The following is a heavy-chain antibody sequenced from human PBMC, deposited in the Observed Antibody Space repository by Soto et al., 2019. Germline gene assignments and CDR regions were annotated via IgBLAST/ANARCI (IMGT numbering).Heavy chain of an antibody. CDR2: INAGNGDT. J-gene: IGHJ5*02. CDR3: ARDPYYDFWSGSNWFDP. CDR1: GYTFTNYA. Sequence: PSVKVSCKASGYTFTNYAMHWVRQAPGQRLEWMGWINAGNGDTKYSQNFQGRVTITRDTSASTAYMELSSLRSEDTAVYYCARDPYYDFWSGSNWFDPWGQGTLVTVSS. D-gene: IGHD3-3*01. V-gene: IGHV1-3*01.